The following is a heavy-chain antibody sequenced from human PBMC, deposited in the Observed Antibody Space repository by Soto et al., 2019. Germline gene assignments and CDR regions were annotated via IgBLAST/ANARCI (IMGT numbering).Heavy chain of an antibody. J-gene: IGHJ6*03. CDR3: ARQSGNSYCSSTSCYHYYYYYMDG. D-gene: IGHD2-2*01. Sequence: SETLSLTCTVSGGSISSYYWSWIRQPPGKGLEWIGYIYYSGSTNYIPSLKSRVTISVDTSKNQFSLKLSSVTAADTAVYYCARQSGNSYCSSTSCYHYYYYYMDGWGKGTTVSVSS. V-gene: IGHV4-59*08. CDR2: IYYSGST. CDR1: GGSISSYY.